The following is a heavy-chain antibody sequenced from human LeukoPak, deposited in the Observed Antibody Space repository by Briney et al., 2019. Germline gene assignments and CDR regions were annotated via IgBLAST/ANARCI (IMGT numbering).Heavy chain of an antibody. V-gene: IGHV3-21*01. J-gene: IGHJ4*02. CDR3: ARERGYSGYGGYYFDY. CDR1: GFTFSSYS. CDR2: ISSSSSYI. Sequence: GGSLRLSCAASGFTFSSYSMNWVRQAPGKGLEWVSSISSSSSYIYYADSVKGRFTISRDNAKKSLYLRMSSLRVEDTAVYYCARERGYSGYGGYYFDYWGQGTLVTVSS. D-gene: IGHD5-12*01.